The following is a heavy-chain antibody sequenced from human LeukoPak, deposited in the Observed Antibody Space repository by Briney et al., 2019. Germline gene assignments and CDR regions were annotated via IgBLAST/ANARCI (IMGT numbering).Heavy chain of an antibody. D-gene: IGHD2/OR15-2a*01. V-gene: IGHV3-53*01. CDR2: IYTGGST. J-gene: IGHJ4*02. Sequence: GVSLRLSCAASGFAVSSNFMSWVRQAPGKGLEWVSVIYTGGSTYYADSVKGRFTISRDESKNTLYLQMNSLRAEDTAVYYCSRGGGFLDYWGQGTLVTVSS. CDR1: GFAVSSNF. CDR3: SRGGGFLDY.